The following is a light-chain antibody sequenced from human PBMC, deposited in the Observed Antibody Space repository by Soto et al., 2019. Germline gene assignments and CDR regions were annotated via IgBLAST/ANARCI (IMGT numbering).Light chain of an antibody. V-gene: IGKV3-11*01. J-gene: IGKJ5*01. CDR1: QSINNS. Sequence: EIVFTPSPATRSLSPGDRATLPRRSSQSINNSLAWYQQKPGQAPRLLIYDASNRATGIPARFSGSGCGTDFTLTIRSLEPDDLAVYYCQQRSNWPPVTFGQGTRVEIK. CDR2: DAS. CDR3: QQRSNWPPVT.